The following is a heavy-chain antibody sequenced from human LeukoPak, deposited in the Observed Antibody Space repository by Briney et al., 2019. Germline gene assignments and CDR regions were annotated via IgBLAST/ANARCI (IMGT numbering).Heavy chain of an antibody. J-gene: IGHJ5*02. V-gene: IGHV3-53*01. CDR2: IYISGST. CDR1: GVTVSSIY. D-gene: IGHD5/OR15-5a*01. Sequence: PGGSLRLSCADSGVTVSSIYMSCVRETPEGGLERVSVIYISGSTYYAGSVKGRFTISRDNSKNTLYLQMNSLRAEDTAVYYCAREVASTYNWFDPWGQGTLVTVSS. CDR3: AREVASTYNWFDP.